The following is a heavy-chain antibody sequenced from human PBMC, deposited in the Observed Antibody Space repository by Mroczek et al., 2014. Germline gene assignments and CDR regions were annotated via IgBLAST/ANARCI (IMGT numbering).Heavy chain of an antibody. D-gene: IGHD1-26*01. CDR1: GGSISSGSYY. V-gene: IGHV4-61*02. CDR2: IYTSGST. J-gene: IGHJ4*02. Sequence: QVQLQESGPGLVKPSQTLSLTCTVSGGSISSGSYYWSWIRQPAGKGLEWIGRIYTSGSTNYNPSLKSRVTISVDTSKNQFSLKLSSVTAADTAVYYCARGTVGATAPIDYWGQGTLVHRLL. CDR3: ARGTVGATAPIDY.